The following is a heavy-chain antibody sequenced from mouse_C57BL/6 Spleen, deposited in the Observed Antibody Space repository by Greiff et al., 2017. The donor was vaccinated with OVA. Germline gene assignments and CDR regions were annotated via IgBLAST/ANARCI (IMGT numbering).Heavy chain of an antibody. D-gene: IGHD1-2*01. CDR2: IYPGDGDT. Sequence: VQLVESGPELVKPGASVKISCKASGYAFSSSWMNWVKQRPGKGLEWIGRIYPGDGDTNYNGKFKGKATLTADKSSSTAYMQLSSLTSEDSAVYFCAREDYYGGAMDYWGQGTSVTVSS. V-gene: IGHV1-82*01. CDR3: AREDYYGGAMDY. J-gene: IGHJ4*01. CDR1: GYAFSSSW.